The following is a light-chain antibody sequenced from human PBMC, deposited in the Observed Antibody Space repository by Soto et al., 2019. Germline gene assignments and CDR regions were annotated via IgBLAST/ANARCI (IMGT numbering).Light chain of an antibody. CDR2: DVS. CDR3: SSYKSSSTQV. V-gene: IGLV2-14*01. Sequence: QSVLTQPASVSGSPGQSITISCTGTSSDVGGYNYVSWYQQHPGKAPKLMIYDVSKRPSGVSNRFSSSKSSNTASLTISGLQAEDEADYYCSSYKSSSTQVFGTGTKLTVL. J-gene: IGLJ1*01. CDR1: SSDVGGYNY.